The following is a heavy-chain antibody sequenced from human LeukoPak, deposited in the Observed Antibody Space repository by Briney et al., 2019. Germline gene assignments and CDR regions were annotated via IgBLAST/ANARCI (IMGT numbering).Heavy chain of an antibody. CDR2: IIPIFGTT. V-gene: IGHV1-69*06. J-gene: IGHJ6*03. D-gene: IGHD6-6*01. Sequence: GASVKVSCKASGGTFSSYAISWVRQAPGQGLEWMGGIIPIFGTTNYAQKFQGRVTISADKSTSTAYMEVSSLKSEDSAVYYCASRPYSTSSPYDFYYYMDVWGKGTTVTVSS. CDR1: GGTFSSYA. CDR3: ASRPYSTSSPYDFYYYMDV.